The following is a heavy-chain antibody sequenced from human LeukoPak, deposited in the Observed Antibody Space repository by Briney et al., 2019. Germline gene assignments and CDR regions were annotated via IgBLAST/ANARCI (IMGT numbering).Heavy chain of an antibody. CDR3: AKDLWPHSRDRWAAPDY. D-gene: IGHD6-13*01. CDR2: ISYDGSNK. CDR1: GFTFSSYG. J-gene: IGHJ4*02. V-gene: IGHV3-30*18. Sequence: PGGSLRLSCAASGFTFSSYGMHWVRQAPGKGLEGVAVISYDGSNKYYADSVKGRFTISRDNSKNTLYLQMNSLRAEDAAVYYCAKDLWPHSRDRWAAPDYWGQGTLVTVSS.